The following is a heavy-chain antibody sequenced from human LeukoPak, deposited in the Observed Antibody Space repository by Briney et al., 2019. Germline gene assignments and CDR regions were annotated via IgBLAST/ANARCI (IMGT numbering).Heavy chain of an antibody. CDR2: IYYSGST. V-gene: IGHV4-39*07. J-gene: IGHJ3*02. Sequence: SETLSLTCTVSGGSISSSSYYWGWIRQPPGKGLEWIGSIYYSGSTYYNPSLKSRVTISVDTSKTQFSLKLSSMTAADTAVYYCARSGYRYGADALDIWGQGTMVTVSS. CDR1: GGSISSSSYY. CDR3: ARSGYRYGADALDI. D-gene: IGHD5-18*01.